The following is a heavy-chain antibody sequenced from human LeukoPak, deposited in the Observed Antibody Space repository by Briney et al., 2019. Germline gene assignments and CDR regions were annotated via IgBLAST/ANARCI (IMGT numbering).Heavy chain of an antibody. Sequence: ASVKVSCKASGYTFTCYYMHWVRHAPGQGLEWMGWINPNSGGTNYAQKFQGRVTMTRDTSISTAYMELSRLRSDDTAVYYCARGFDGLRLKGQYFDYWGQGTLVTVSS. CDR1: GYTFTCYY. V-gene: IGHV1-2*02. CDR2: INPNSGGT. D-gene: IGHD5/OR15-5a*01. J-gene: IGHJ4*02. CDR3: ARGFDGLRLKGQYFDY.